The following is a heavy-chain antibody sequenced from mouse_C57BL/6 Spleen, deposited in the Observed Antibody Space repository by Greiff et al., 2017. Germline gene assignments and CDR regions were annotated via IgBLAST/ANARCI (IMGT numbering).Heavy chain of an antibody. Sequence: QVQLKQPGAELVKPGASVKLSCKASGFTFTEYTITWVKQRPGQGLEWIGWFYPGSGSIKYNEKFKDKATLTADKSSSTVYMELSRLTSEDSAVYFCARHEGGDGYYTWFAYWGQGTLVTVSA. CDR3: ARHEGGDGYYTWFAY. V-gene: IGHV1-62-2*01. D-gene: IGHD2-3*01. CDR1: GFTFTEYT. J-gene: IGHJ3*01. CDR2: FYPGSGSI.